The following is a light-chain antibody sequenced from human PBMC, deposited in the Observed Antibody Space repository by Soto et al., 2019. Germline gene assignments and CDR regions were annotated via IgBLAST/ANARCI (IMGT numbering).Light chain of an antibody. CDR2: DAS. V-gene: IGKV3-11*01. CDR1: QSVTTF. Sequence: EIVLTQSPATLSLSPGERATLSCRASQSVTTFLACYQQNLGQPPRLLISDASDRATGIPARFSGSGSGTDFTLTISSLESEDFAVYYCQQRSNWPWTFGQGTKVEI. CDR3: QQRSNWPWT. J-gene: IGKJ1*01.